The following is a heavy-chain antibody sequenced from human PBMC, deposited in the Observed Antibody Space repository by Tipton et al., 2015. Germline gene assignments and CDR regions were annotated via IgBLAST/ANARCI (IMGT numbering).Heavy chain of an antibody. J-gene: IGHJ4*02. CDR1: GGSISSSNYY. CDR2: IFYSGSA. V-gene: IGHV4-31*03. CDR3: ASGGILGYFDY. Sequence: LRLSCTVSGGSISSSNYYWSWIRQHPTKGLEWIGYIFYSGSAFYNPSLKSRVTISVDTSENQFSLKLSSVTAADSAVYYCASGGILGYFDYWGQGTLITVSS. D-gene: IGHD3-16*01.